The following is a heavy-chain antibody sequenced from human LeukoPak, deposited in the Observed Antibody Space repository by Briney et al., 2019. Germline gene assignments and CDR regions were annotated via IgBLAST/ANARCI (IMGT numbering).Heavy chain of an antibody. CDR3: ARGVVVGYKYYFDY. Sequence: SETLSLTCTVSGGSISSYYWSWIRQPPGKGLEWIGYIYYSGTTNYNPSLKSRVNISVDTSKNHFSLHLSSVTAADTAVYYCARGVVVGYKYYFDYWGQGTLVTVSS. CDR2: IYYSGTT. CDR1: GGSISSYY. D-gene: IGHD2-15*01. V-gene: IGHV4-59*12. J-gene: IGHJ4*02.